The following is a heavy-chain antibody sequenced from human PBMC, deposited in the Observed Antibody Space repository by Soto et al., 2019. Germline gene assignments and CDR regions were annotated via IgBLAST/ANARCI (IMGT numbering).Heavy chain of an antibody. CDR2: INPNSGGT. CDR3: ARVGLVGILELNDAFDI. J-gene: IGHJ3*02. D-gene: IGHD1-7*01. Sequence: ASVKVSCKASGYTFTGYYMHWVRQAPGQGLEWMGWINPNSGGTNYAQKFQGWVTMTRDTSISTAYMELSRLRSDDTAVYYCARVGLVGILELNDAFDIWGQGTMVTVSS. V-gene: IGHV1-2*04. CDR1: GYTFTGYY.